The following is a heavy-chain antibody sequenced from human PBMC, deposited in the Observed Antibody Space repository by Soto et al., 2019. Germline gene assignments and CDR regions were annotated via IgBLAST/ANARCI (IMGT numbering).Heavy chain of an antibody. Sequence: PGGSLRLSCAASGFTFSSYGMHWVRQAPGKGLEWVAVIWYDGSNKYYADSVKGRFTISRDNSKNTLYLQMNSLRAEDTAVYYCARDFGPPGEQQLVEHIDYYGMDVWGQGTTVTVSS. CDR2: IWYDGSNK. D-gene: IGHD6-13*01. V-gene: IGHV3-33*01. CDR1: GFTFSSYG. CDR3: ARDFGPPGEQQLVEHIDYYGMDV. J-gene: IGHJ6*02.